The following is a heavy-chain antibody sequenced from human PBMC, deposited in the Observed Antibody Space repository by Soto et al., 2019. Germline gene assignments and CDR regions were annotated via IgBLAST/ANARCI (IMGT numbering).Heavy chain of an antibody. CDR1: AGSIRSGDYY. Sequence: QVQLQESGPGLVKPSQTLSLTCTVSAGSIRSGDYYWTWIRHPPGKGLEWIGYIDHSGSAYYNPSLKSRATISIDTSNNQFSLKMTSVTAADTAVYYCAGELGTFYFGHWGQGTLVTVSS. J-gene: IGHJ4*02. CDR2: IDHSGSA. CDR3: AGELGTFYFGH. D-gene: IGHD7-27*01. V-gene: IGHV4-30-4*01.